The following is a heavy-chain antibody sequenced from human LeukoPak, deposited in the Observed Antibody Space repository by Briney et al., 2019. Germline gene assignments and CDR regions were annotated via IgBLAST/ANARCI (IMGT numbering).Heavy chain of an antibody. CDR2: ISAYNGST. Sequence: ASVKVSCKASGYTFTSYGISWVRQAPGQGLGWMGWISAYNGSTNYAQKLQGRVTMTTDTSTSTAYMELRSLRSDDTAVYYCARVGDYDFWSGYYTVNFDYWGQGTLVTVSS. CDR1: GYTFTSYG. CDR3: ARVGDYDFWSGYYTVNFDY. D-gene: IGHD3-3*01. J-gene: IGHJ4*02. V-gene: IGHV1-18*01.